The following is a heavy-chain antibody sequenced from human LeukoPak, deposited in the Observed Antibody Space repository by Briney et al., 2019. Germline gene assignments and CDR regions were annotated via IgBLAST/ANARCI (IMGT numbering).Heavy chain of an antibody. D-gene: IGHD1-26*01. CDR1: GGSISSSSYY. V-gene: IGHV4-39*07. CDR3: ARGNSGSYWGPFDY. CDR2: IYYSGST. J-gene: IGHJ4*02. Sequence: PSETLSLTCTVSGGSISSSSYYWGWIRQPPGKGLEWIGSIYYSGSTYYNPSLKSRVTISVDTSKNQFSLKLSSVTAADTAVYYCARGNSGSYWGPFDYWGQGTLVTVSS.